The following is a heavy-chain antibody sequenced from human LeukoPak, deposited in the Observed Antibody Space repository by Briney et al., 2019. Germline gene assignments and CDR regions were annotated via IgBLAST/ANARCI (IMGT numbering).Heavy chain of an antibody. CDR3: ASGYCPNGVCSHNMGY. CDR1: GFTFSSQW. Sequence: QPGGSLRLSCAASGFTFSSQWMHWVRQGPGKGLVWLSRINSGGSITNYADSVKGRLTISRDNANNTLYPEINSLTAEDTAVYFCASGYCPNGVCSHNMGYWGQGTLVTVSS. CDR2: INSGGSIT. D-gene: IGHD2-8*01. J-gene: IGHJ4*02. V-gene: IGHV3-74*01.